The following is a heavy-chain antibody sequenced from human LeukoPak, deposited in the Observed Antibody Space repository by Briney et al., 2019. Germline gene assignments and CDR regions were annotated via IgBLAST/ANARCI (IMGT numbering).Heavy chain of an antibody. CDR2: IYHSGST. V-gene: IGHV4-4*02. J-gene: IGHJ4*02. CDR1: GGSISSSNW. CDR3: ARVGRDIVVVPAAYFDY. Sequence: PSGTLSLTCAVSGGSISSSNWWSWVRQPPGKGLEWIGEIYHSGSTNYNPSLKSRVTISVDKSKNQFSLKLSSVTAADTAVYYCARVGRDIVVVPAAYFDYWGQGTLVTVSS. D-gene: IGHD2-2*01.